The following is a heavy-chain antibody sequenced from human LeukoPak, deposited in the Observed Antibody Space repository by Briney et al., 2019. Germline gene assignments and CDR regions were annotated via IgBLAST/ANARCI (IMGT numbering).Heavy chain of an antibody. Sequence: ASVNVSCKVSGYTLTELSMHWVRQAPGKGLEWMGGFDPEDGETIYAQKFQGRVTMTEDTSTDTAYMELSSLRSEDTAVYYCATVDSGYDFNYYYGMDVWGQGTTVTVSS. D-gene: IGHD5-12*01. J-gene: IGHJ6*02. V-gene: IGHV1-24*01. CDR3: ATVDSGYDFNYYYGMDV. CDR1: GYTLTELS. CDR2: FDPEDGET.